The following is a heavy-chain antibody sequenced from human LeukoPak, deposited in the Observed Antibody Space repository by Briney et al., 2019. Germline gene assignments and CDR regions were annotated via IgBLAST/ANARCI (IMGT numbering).Heavy chain of an antibody. J-gene: IGHJ5*02. Sequence: ATVKVSCKASGYTFTSYGISWVRQAPGQGLEWMGIINPSGGSTSYAQKFQGRVTMTRDTSTSTVYMELSSLRSEDTAVYYCARGGGNSEYWFDPWGQGTLVTVSS. V-gene: IGHV1-46*01. CDR2: INPSGGST. D-gene: IGHD4-23*01. CDR3: ARGGGNSEYWFDP. CDR1: GYTFTSYG.